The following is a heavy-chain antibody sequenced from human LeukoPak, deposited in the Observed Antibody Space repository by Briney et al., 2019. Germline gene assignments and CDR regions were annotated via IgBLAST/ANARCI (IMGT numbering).Heavy chain of an antibody. CDR2: INHSGST. CDR3: ARVLSRYYYGSGSQPYYYYGMDV. D-gene: IGHD3-10*01. CDR1: GGSFSGYY. J-gene: IGHJ6*02. V-gene: IGHV4-34*01. Sequence: SETLSLTCAVYGGSFSGYYWSWIRQPPGKGLEWIGEINHSGSTNYNPSLKSRVTISVDTSKNQFSLKLSSVTAADTAVYYCARVLSRYYYGSGSQPYYYYGMDVWGQGTTVTVSS.